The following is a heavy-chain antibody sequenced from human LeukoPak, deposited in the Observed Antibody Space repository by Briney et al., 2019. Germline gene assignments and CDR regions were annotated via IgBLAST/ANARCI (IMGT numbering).Heavy chain of an antibody. CDR1: GFTFSDTY. Sequence: GGSLRLSCAVSGFTFSDTYMTWIRQAPGKGLEWVGRIKSKTDGGTTDYAAPVKGRFTISRDDSKNTLYLQMNSLKTEDTAVYYCTTTSDYGDRKRWGQGTLVTVSS. CDR2: IKSKTDGGTT. D-gene: IGHD4-17*01. V-gene: IGHV3-15*01. CDR3: TTTSDYGDRKR. J-gene: IGHJ4*02.